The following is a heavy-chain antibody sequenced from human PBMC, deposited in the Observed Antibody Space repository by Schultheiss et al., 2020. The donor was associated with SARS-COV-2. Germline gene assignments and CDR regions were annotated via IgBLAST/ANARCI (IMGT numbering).Heavy chain of an antibody. J-gene: IGHJ6*02. D-gene: IGHD3-3*01. CDR2: ISSSSSTI. Sequence: GGSLRLSCAASGFTFSSYGMHWVRQAPGKGLEWVSSISSSSSTIYYADSVKGRFTISRDNAKNSLYLQMNSLRAEDTAVYYCARVRFSYGMDVWGQGTTVTVSS. CDR3: ARVRFSYGMDV. CDR1: GFTFSSYG. V-gene: IGHV3-48*01.